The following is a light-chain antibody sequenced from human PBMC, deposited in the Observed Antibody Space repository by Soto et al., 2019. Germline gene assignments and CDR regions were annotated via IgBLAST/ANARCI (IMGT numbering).Light chain of an antibody. J-gene: IGLJ2*01. CDR3: ATWDHSLTGEV. V-gene: IGLV1-51*01. Sequence: QSVLTQPPSVSAAPGQKVTISCSGSSSNLGNNYVSWYQQLPGTAPKLLIYDNNKRPSGIPDRFSGSKSGTSGTLDITGLQTGDEADYYCATWDHSLTGEVFGGGTQLTVL. CDR1: SSNLGNNY. CDR2: DNN.